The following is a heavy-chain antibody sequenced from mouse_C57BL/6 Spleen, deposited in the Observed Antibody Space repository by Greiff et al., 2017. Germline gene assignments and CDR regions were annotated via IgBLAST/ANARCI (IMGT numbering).Heavy chain of an antibody. CDR2: IDPETGGT. D-gene: IGHD1-1*02. J-gene: IGHJ2*01. CDR1: GYTFTDYE. V-gene: IGHV1-15*01. CDR3: TRRLWGDYFDY. Sequence: QVQLQQSGAELVRPGASVTLSCKASGYTFTDYEMHWVKQTPVHGLEWIGAIDPETGGTAYNQKFNGKAILTADKSSSTAYMELRSLTSEDSAVYYCTRRLWGDYFDYWGQGTTLTVSS.